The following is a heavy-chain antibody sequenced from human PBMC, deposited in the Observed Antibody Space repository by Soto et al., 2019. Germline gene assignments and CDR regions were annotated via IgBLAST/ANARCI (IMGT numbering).Heavy chain of an antibody. Sequence: PSETLSLTXTVSGGSISSYYWSWIRQPPGKGLEWIGYIYYSGSTNYNPSLKSRVTISVDTSKNQFSLKLSSVTAADTAVYYCARYRGGSFYFDYWGQGTLVTVSS. CDR1: GGSISSYY. J-gene: IGHJ4*02. D-gene: IGHD1-26*01. CDR2: IYYSGST. CDR3: ARYRGGSFYFDY. V-gene: IGHV4-59*01.